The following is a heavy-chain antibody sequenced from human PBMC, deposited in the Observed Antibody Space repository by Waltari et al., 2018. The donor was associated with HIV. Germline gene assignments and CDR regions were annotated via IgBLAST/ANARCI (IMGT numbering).Heavy chain of an antibody. CDR1: GLTLSSFS. D-gene: IGHD6-19*01. J-gene: IGHJ4*02. CDR3: ATGGWSFYDV. Sequence: EEQLVESGGGLVTPGGSLGLSCEPTGLTLSSFSMHWVRQAPGKGLEWVSSISSGGLYIHYADSVKGRFTISRHNANNSLFLQMNSLRAEDTAVYYCATGGWSFYDVWGRGTLVIVSS. V-gene: IGHV3-21*01. CDR2: ISSGGLYI.